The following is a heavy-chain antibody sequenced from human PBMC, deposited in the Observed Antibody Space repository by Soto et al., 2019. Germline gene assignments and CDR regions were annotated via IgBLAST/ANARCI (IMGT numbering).Heavy chain of an antibody. J-gene: IGHJ4*02. CDR3: AHRRQFLFGLDY. Sequence: QITLKESGPPLVKPTQTLTLTCTFSGFSLSTSGVGVGWIRQPPGKALEWLALIYWDDDKRYSPSLKSRLTITKDTSKNQVVLTMTNMDPVDTATYYCAHRRQFLFGLDYWGQGTLVTVSS. D-gene: IGHD3-3*01. V-gene: IGHV2-5*02. CDR2: IYWDDDK. CDR1: GFSLSTSGVG.